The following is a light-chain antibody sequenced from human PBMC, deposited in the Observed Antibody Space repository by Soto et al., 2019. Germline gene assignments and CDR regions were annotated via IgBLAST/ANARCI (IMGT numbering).Light chain of an antibody. CDR2: GST. J-gene: IGLJ1*01. CDR1: SSDIGAGSE. V-gene: IGLV1-40*01. CDR3: QSYANSLSAYV. Sequence: QSVLTQPPSLSGAPGQRVTISCTGSSSDIGAGSEVHWYQQLPGTAPKLLIFGSTNRPSGVPDRFSGSKSATSASLAITGLQAEDEADYYCQSYANSLSAYVSGTGTKLTVL.